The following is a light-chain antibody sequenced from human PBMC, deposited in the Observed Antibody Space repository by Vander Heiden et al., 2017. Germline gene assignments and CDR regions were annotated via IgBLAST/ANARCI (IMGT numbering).Light chain of an antibody. Sequence: QTVVSQVPSLTVSSGGTVTLTCASSSGAVTSGYFPNWFQQKPGQAPRSLIYSTIKRHSWTPARFSGSLVRDKAALTRSGVEPEDEAVYYCLLYHSGDPPYVVFGGGTKLTVL. CDR3: LLYHSGDPPYVV. J-gene: IGLJ2*01. V-gene: IGLV7-43*01. CDR2: STI. CDR1: SGAVTSGYF.